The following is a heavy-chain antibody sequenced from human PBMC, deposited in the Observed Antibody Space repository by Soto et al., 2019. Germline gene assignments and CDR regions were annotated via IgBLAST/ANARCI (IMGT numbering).Heavy chain of an antibody. CDR1: GGSVSSGSYY. J-gene: IGHJ4*02. CDR2: IYYSGST. Sequence: QVQLQESGPGLVKPSETLSLTCTVSGGSVSSGSYYWSWIRQPPGKGLEWIGDIYYSGSTNYNPSLKSRVTISVDTSKNQFSLKLSSVTAADTAVYYCAREEAVGGYFDYWGQGTLVTVSS. CDR3: AREEAVGGYFDY. D-gene: IGHD1-26*01. V-gene: IGHV4-61*01.